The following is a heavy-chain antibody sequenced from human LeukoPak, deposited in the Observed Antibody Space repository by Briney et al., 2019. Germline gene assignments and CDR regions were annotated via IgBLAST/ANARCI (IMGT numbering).Heavy chain of an antibody. CDR2: IIPIFGIA. V-gene: IGHV1-69*04. CDR3: ARSDTVLMVYAIAPFDY. J-gene: IGHJ4*02. CDR1: GGTFSSYA. Sequence: GASVKVSCKASGGTFSSYAISWVRQAPGQGLEWMGRIIPIFGIANYAQKFQGRVTITADKSTSTAYMELSSLRSEDTAVYYCARSDTVLMVYAIAPFDYWGQGTLVTVSS. D-gene: IGHD2-8*01.